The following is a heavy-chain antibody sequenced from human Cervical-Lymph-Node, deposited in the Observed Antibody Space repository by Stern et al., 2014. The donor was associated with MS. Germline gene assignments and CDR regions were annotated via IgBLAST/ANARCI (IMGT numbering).Heavy chain of an antibody. CDR2: ISGSGRTV. Sequence: VQLVESGGGLVKPGESLRLSCAASGFSFSDYYISCIRQAPGKGLEWISYISGSGRTVYYVDSVKGRFTISRDNAKNSLYLQMNSLRAEDTAVYYCARINAGYFDYWGQGTLVPVSS. CDR1: GFSFSDYY. V-gene: IGHV3-11*01. J-gene: IGHJ4*02. CDR3: ARINAGYFDY.